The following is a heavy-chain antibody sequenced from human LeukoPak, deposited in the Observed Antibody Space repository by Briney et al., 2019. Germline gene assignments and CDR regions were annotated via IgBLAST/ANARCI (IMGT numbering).Heavy chain of an antibody. D-gene: IGHD1-26*01. CDR2: ISGSGGST. CDR1: GFTFSSYA. V-gene: IGHV3-23*01. Sequence: GGSLRLSCAASGFTFSSYARSWVRQAPGKGLEWVSAISGSGGSTYYADSVKGRFTISRDNSKNTLYLQMNSLRAEDTAVYYCAKDPDIVGATTPDYWGQGTLVTVSS. CDR3: AKDPDIVGATTPDY. J-gene: IGHJ4*02.